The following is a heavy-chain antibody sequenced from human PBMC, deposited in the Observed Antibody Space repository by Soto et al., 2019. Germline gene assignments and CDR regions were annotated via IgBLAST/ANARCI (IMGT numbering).Heavy chain of an antibody. V-gene: IGHV3-23*01. CDR3: AKDRYCSGGSCPREYFQH. Sequence: EVQLLESGGGLVQPGGSPRLSCAASGFTFSSYAMSWVRQAPGKGLEWVSAISGSGGSTYYADSVKGRFTISRDNSKNTLYLQMNSLRAEDTAVYYCAKDRYCSGGSCPREYFQHWGQGTLVTVSS. CDR2: ISGSGGST. CDR1: GFTFSSYA. J-gene: IGHJ1*01. D-gene: IGHD2-15*01.